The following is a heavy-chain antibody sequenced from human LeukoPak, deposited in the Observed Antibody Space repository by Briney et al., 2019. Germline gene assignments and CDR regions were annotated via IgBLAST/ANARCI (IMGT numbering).Heavy chain of an antibody. CDR2: IRYDGSNK. CDR1: GFSFSSYG. D-gene: IGHD6-19*01. Sequence: PGGSLRLSCAASGFSFSSYGMHWVRQAPGKGLEWVAFIRYDGSNKYYADSVKGRFTISRDNSKNTLYLQMNSLRAEDTAVYYCANSLGYIYSSGYQADYWGQGTLVTVSS. V-gene: IGHV3-30*02. CDR3: ANSLGYIYSSGYQADY. J-gene: IGHJ4*02.